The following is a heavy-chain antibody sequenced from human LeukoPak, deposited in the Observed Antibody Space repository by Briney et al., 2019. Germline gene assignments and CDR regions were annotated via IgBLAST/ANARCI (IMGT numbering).Heavy chain of an antibody. CDR2: ISAYNGNT. CDR3: AGDPLIVRTHHHYYGSGGGAFDI. D-gene: IGHD3-10*01. CDR1: GYTFTSYG. J-gene: IGHJ3*02. V-gene: IGHV1-18*01. Sequence: GASVKVSCKASGYTFTSYGISWVRQAPGQGLEWMGWISAYNGNTNYAQKLQGRVTMTTDTSTSTAYMELRSLRSDDTAVYYCAGDPLIVRTHHHYYGSGGGAFDIWGQGTMVTVSS.